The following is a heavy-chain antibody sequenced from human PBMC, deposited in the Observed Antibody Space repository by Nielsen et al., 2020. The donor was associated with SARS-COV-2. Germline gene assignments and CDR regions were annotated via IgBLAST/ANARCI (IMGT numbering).Heavy chain of an antibody. Sequence: ASVKVSCKVSGYTLTELSMHWVRQAPGKGLEWMVGFDPEDGETIYAQKFQGRVTMTEDTSTDTAYMELSRLRSEDTAVYYCAREPFVWYYYDSSGYYLDYWGQGTLVTVSS. J-gene: IGHJ4*02. CDR3: AREPFVWYYYDSSGYYLDY. CDR2: FDPEDGET. CDR1: GYTLTELS. D-gene: IGHD3-22*01. V-gene: IGHV1-24*01.